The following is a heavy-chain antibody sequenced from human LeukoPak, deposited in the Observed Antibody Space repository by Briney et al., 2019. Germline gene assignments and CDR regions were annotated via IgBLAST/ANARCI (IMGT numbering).Heavy chain of an antibody. CDR2: INPNSGGT. CDR3: ARDRLTMVRGVTNNWFDP. Sequence: ASVKVSCKASRYTFTGYYMHWVRQAPGQGLEWMGWINPNSGGTNYAQKFQGRVTMTRDTSISTAYMELSRLRSADTAVYYCARDRLTMVRGVTNNWFDPWGQGTLVTVSS. CDR1: RYTFTGYY. V-gene: IGHV1-2*02. J-gene: IGHJ5*02. D-gene: IGHD3-10*01.